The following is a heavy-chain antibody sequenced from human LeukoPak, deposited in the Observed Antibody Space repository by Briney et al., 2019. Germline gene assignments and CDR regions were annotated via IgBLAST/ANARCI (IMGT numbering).Heavy chain of an antibody. V-gene: IGHV3-43D*03. D-gene: IGHD4-23*01. CDR3: ARSADYGGNAYWYFDG. CDR2: ISWDGGST. Sequence: GGSLRLSCTASGFTFDDYAMHWVRQAPGKGLEWVSLISWDGGSTYYADSVKGRFTISRDNSKNSVYLQMNSLRAEDTALYYCARSADYGGNAYWYFDGWGRGTLVTVSS. J-gene: IGHJ2*01. CDR1: GFTFDDYA.